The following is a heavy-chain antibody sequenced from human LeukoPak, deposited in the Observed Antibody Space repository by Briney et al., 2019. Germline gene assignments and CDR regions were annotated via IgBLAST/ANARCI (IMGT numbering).Heavy chain of an antibody. D-gene: IGHD5-12*01. CDR2: ISSSSSTI. CDR1: GFTFSSYS. Sequence: GGSLRLSCAASGFTFSSYSMNWVRQAPGKGLEWVSYISSSSSTIYYADSVKGRFTISRDNSKNTLYLQMNSLRAEDTAVYYCAKGDIVARFWGQGTLVTVSS. J-gene: IGHJ4*02. CDR3: AKGDIVARF. V-gene: IGHV3-48*01.